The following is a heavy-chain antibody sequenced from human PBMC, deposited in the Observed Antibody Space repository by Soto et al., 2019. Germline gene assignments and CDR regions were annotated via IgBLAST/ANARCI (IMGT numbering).Heavy chain of an antibody. CDR3: ARAYSSSWILDY. J-gene: IGHJ4*02. V-gene: IGHV6-1*01. D-gene: IGHD6-13*01. CDR2: IYYRSKWYN. CDR1: WDSVSSNIAA. Sequence: SQTPSLTCAMSWDSVSSNIAAVKCRSRPPSRGLEWLGRIYYRSKWYNDYAVSVKSRITVNPDTAKDQFSLQLKSVTPEDTDVYFCARAYSSSWILDYWGQGTLVTVSS.